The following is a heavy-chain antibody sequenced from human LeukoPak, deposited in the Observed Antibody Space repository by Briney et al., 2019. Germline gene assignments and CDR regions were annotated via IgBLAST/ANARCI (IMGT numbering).Heavy chain of an antibody. CDR1: GFTFSSYW. CDR3: ARRRYGLGSYSDAFDI. D-gene: IGHD3-10*01. V-gene: IGHV3-7*02. Sequence: PGESLRLACSASGFTFSSYWMNWVRQAPGKGLEWVAHIKPDGSEKYHVDSVKGRFTITRDNAKNSLYLQMNSLRAGDTAVYYCARRRYGLGSYSDAFDIWGQGTMVTVSS. CDR2: IKPDGSEK. J-gene: IGHJ3*02.